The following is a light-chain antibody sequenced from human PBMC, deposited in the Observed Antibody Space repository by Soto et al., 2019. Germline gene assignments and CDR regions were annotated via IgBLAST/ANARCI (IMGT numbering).Light chain of an antibody. CDR2: AES. Sequence: DIQMTQSPSPLSASVGDRVYITCRTSQSISSYLNWYQAKPGKALKLLIYAESSFESGVPSRFSGSGSGTEFTLTINILNPEDDATYSCQQKYNSPPFNFGPGTRVDIK. CDR1: QSISSY. V-gene: IGKV1-39*01. CDR3: QQKYNSPPFN. J-gene: IGKJ3*01.